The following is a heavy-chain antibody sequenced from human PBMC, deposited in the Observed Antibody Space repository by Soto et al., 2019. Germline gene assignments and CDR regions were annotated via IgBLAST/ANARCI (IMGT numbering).Heavy chain of an antibody. Sequence: ASVKVSCKASGSSFTAHVIHWVRQAPDPGQRLDWMGWINAGSGGTKYAQKFQGWVTMTRDTSISTAYMELSSLRSDDTAVYYCARSAVGGSTPEKRWDYYYGMDVWGQGTTVTVSS. V-gene: IGHV1-2*04. CDR3: ARSAVGGSTPEKRWDYYYGMDV. J-gene: IGHJ6*02. CDR1: GSSFTAHV. D-gene: IGHD2-15*01. CDR2: INAGSGGT.